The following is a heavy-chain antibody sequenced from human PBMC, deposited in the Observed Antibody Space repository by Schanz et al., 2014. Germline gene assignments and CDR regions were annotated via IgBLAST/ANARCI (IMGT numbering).Heavy chain of an antibody. CDR1: GFTFSNYA. D-gene: IGHD3-9*01. Sequence: EVQLLESGGGLVQPGGSLRLSCAASGFTFSNYAMGWVRQTPGKGLEWVSTLSGSGAGTFYADSVKGRFTISRDNSENTLYLQMNSLRAEDTAVYYCAKDHAGSDILTALGNWGQGTLVTVPS. V-gene: IGHV3-23*01. CDR3: AKDHAGSDILTALGN. CDR2: LSGSGAGT. J-gene: IGHJ4*02.